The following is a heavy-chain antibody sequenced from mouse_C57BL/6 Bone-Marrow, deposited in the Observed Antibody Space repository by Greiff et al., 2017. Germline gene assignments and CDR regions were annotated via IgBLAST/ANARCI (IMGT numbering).Heavy chain of an antibody. Sequence: QVQLQQSGAELARPGASVKLSCKASGYTFTSYGISWVKQRTGQGLEWIGEIYPRSGNTYYNEKFKGKATLTADKSSSTAYMELRSLTSEDSAVYFCATDYETWFAYWGQGTLVTVSA. CDR2: IYPRSGNT. CDR3: ATDYETWFAY. V-gene: IGHV1-81*01. D-gene: IGHD2-4*01. J-gene: IGHJ3*01. CDR1: GYTFTSYG.